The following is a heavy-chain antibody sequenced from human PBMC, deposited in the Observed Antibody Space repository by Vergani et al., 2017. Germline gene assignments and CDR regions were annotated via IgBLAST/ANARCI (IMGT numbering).Heavy chain of an antibody. CDR3: ARATNLLERFSLRFDP. D-gene: IGHD3-3*01. CDR2: IYYSGST. Sequence: QVQLQESGPGLVKPSQTLSLTCTVSGGSISSGGYYWSWIRQHPGKGLEWIGYIYYSGSTYYNPSLKSRVTISLDTSNNQFSLKLSSVTAADTAVYYCARATNLLERFSLRFDPWGQGTLVTVSS. J-gene: IGHJ5*02. CDR1: GGSISSGGYY. V-gene: IGHV4-31*03.